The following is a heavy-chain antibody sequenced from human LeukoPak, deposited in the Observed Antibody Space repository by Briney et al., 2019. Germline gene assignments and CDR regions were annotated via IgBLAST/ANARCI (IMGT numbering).Heavy chain of an antibody. CDR2: INPSGGST. CDR1: GYTFTSYY. J-gene: IGHJ4*02. D-gene: IGHD3-22*01. CDR3: ARAGYDSSGYYKLDY. V-gene: IGHV1-46*01. Sequence: ASVKVSCKSSGYTFTSYYMHWVRQARGQGLEGMGIINPSGGSTSYAQKFQGRVTMTRDTSTSTVYMELSSLRSEDTAVYYCARAGYDSSGYYKLDYWGQGTLVTVSS.